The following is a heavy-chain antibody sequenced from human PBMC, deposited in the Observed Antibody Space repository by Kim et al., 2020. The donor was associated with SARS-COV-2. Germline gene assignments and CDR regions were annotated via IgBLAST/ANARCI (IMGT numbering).Heavy chain of an antibody. CDR1: GFTFSSYA. Sequence: GGSLRLSCAASGFTFSSYAMSWVRQAPGKGLEWVSAISGSGGSTYYADSVKGRFTISRDNSKNTLYLQMNSLRAEDTAVYYCANHYDILTGYSWSWFDPWGQGTLVTVSS. CDR2: ISGSGGST. D-gene: IGHD3-9*01. CDR3: ANHYDILTGYSWSWFDP. V-gene: IGHV3-23*01. J-gene: IGHJ5*02.